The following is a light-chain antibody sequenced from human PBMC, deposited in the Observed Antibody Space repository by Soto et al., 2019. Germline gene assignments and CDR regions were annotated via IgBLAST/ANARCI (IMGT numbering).Light chain of an antibody. CDR1: QGVRTY. CDR3: LQSYKYPWT. Sequence: DIQMTQSPSAMSASVGDRVTITCRASQGVRTYLAWFQQKPGKVPKRLIFSASSLQSGVPSRFSGNGSGTEFTLTISSLQPDDFATYYCLQSYKYPWTFGQGTKVEIK. V-gene: IGKV1-17*03. J-gene: IGKJ1*01. CDR2: SAS.